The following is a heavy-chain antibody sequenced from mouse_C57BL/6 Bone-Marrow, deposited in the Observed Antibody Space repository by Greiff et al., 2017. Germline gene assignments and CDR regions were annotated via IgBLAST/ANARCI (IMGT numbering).Heavy chain of an antibody. CDR3: ARSRVPLGGAMDY. D-gene: IGHD4-1*01. V-gene: IGHV1-18*01. Sequence: EVQLQESGPELVKPGASVKIPCKASGYTFTDYNMDWVKQSHGKSLEWIGDINPNNGGPIYNQKFKGKATLTVDKSTSTAYMELRSLTSEDTAVYYCARSRVPLGGAMDYWGQRTSVTDS. CDR2: INPNNGGP. J-gene: IGHJ4*01. CDR1: GYTFTDYN.